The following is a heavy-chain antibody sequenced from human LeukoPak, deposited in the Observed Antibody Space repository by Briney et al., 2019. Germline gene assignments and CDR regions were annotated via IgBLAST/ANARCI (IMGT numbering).Heavy chain of an antibody. J-gene: IGHJ4*02. CDR1: GFTFSDAW. CDR3: ARGTFGAYYFDY. V-gene: IGHV3-66*01. CDR2: IYVGGST. Sequence: GGSLRLSCAASGFTFSDAWMSWVRQAPGKGLEWVSIIYVGGSTYYADSVKGRFTISRDNSKNTVDLHMNNLRAEDRAVYFCARGTFGAYYFDYWGQGTLVTVSS. D-gene: IGHD3-10*01.